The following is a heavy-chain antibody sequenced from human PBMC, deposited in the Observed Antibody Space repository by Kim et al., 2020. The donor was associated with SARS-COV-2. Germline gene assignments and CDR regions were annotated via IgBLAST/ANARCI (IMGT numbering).Heavy chain of an antibody. CDR2: ISSNGGST. V-gene: IGHV3-64D*06. CDR1: GFTFSSYA. D-gene: IGHD3-3*01. CDR3: VKDPAITIFGVVIPRYYYFDY. Sequence: GGSLRLSCSASGFTFSSYAMHWVRQAPGKGLEYVSAISSNGGSTYYADSVKGRFTISRDNSKNTLYLQMSSLRAEDTAVYYCVKDPAITIFGVVIPRYYYFDYWGQGTLVTVSS. J-gene: IGHJ4*02.